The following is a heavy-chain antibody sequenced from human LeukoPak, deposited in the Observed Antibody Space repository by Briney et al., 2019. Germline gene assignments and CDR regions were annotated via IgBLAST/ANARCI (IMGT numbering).Heavy chain of an antibody. CDR3: ARVLAAPWFDP. J-gene: IGHJ5*02. V-gene: IGHV1-18*04. Sequence: EASVKVSCKASGYTFTSYGISWVRQAPGQGLEWMGWISAYNGNTNYAQKLQGRVTMTTDTSTSTAYMELRSLRSDGTAVYYCARVLAAPWFDPWGQGTQVSVSS. CDR2: ISAYNGNT. D-gene: IGHD6-25*01. CDR1: GYTFTSYG.